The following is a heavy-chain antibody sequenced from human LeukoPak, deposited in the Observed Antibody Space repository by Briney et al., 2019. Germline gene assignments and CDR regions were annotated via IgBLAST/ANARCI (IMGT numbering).Heavy chain of an antibody. V-gene: IGHV3-21*01. CDR2: IGSRSTSI. CDR1: GFTFTSHS. J-gene: IGHJ4*02. D-gene: IGHD1-26*01. CDR3: ARAWELQPDY. Sequence: KPGGSLRLSCAASGFTFTSHSMNCVRPAPGKGLECVSSIGSRSTSIYYADSVKGRFTISRDNAKNSLYLQMNSLRAEDTAVYYCARAWELQPDYWGQGTLVTVSS.